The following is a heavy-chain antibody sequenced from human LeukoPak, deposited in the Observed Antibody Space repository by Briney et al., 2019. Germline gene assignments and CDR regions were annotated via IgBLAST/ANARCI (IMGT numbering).Heavy chain of an antibody. V-gene: IGHV4-39*01. CDR3: ARHIAAAGEAFDY. J-gene: IGHJ4*02. CDR1: GGSISSSSYY. Sequence: SETPSLTCTVSGGSISSSSYYWGWIRQPPGKGLEWIGSIYYSGSTYYNPSLKSRVTISVDTSKNQFSLKLSSVTAADTAVYYCARHIAAAGEAFDYWGQGTLVTVSS. D-gene: IGHD6-13*01. CDR2: IYYSGST.